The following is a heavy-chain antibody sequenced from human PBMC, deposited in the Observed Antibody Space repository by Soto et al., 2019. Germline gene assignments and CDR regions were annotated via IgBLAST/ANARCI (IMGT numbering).Heavy chain of an antibody. CDR3: AKEGTSGLYYFDY. Sequence: GGSLRLSCAASGLIFSNYKMHWVRQAPGKGLEWVSIISGGGDTSYYADSVKGRFTISRDNSRNTLYLQMNSLRAGDSAKYYCAKEGTSGLYYFDYWGPGTLVTVSS. J-gene: IGHJ4*02. CDR2: ISGGGDTS. V-gene: IGHV3-23*01. CDR1: GLIFSNYK. D-gene: IGHD6-19*01.